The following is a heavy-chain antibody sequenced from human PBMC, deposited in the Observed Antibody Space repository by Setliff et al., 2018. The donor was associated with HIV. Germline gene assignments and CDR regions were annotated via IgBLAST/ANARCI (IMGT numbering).Heavy chain of an antibody. J-gene: IGHJ4*02. CDR3: ARKGSGSSFDFEY. CDR2: ITGGSGNT. CDR1: GYTFISYA. D-gene: IGHD3-10*01. V-gene: IGHV1-3*01. Sequence: ASVKVSCKASGYTFISYAIHWVRQVPGQSLEWMGWITGGSGNTKYSEKFQGRVTLTRDTSASTAYMELSSLRSEDTAVYYCARKGSGSSFDFEYWGQGTLVTVSS.